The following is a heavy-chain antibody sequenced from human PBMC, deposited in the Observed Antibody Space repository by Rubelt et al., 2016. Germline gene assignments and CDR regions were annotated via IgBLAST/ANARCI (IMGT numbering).Heavy chain of an antibody. V-gene: IGHV4-39*01. Sequence: QLQLQESGPGLVKPSETLSLTCTVSGGSISSSSYYWAWVRQPPGMGLEWIGSIDYGVTTYYTSSLKSRGTISADTSNNQFSLKLNSVTAADTAVYFCARHAHSGWFDPWGRGALVTVSS. CDR3: ARHAHSGWFDP. CDR1: GGSISSSSYY. D-gene: IGHD6-19*01. J-gene: IGHJ5*02. CDR2: IDYGVTT.